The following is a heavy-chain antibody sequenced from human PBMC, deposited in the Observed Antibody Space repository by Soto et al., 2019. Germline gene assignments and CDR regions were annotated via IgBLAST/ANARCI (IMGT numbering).Heavy chain of an antibody. D-gene: IGHD2-2*01. CDR1: GYSFTSYW. Sequence: PGESLKISCKGSGYSFTSYWISWVRQMPGKGLEWMGRIDPSDSYTNYSPSFQGHVTISADKSISTAYLQWSSLKASDTAMYYCARQGYCSSTSCGNYYYGMDVWGQGTTVTVSS. CDR3: ARQGYCSSTSCGNYYYGMDV. J-gene: IGHJ6*02. V-gene: IGHV5-10-1*01. CDR2: IDPSDSYT.